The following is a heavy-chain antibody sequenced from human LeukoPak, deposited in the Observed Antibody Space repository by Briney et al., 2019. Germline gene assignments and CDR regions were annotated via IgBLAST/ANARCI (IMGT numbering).Heavy chain of an antibody. D-gene: IGHD1-26*01. CDR3: ARDNSVGDNAWWFDP. V-gene: IGHV1-46*01. CDR1: GYTFTSYY. J-gene: IGHJ5*02. CDR2: INPTGGST. Sequence: GASVKVSCKASGYTFTSYYMHWVRQAPGQGLEWMGLINPTGGSTGYAQKFQGRVTMTRDMSTSTDYMELSSLRSEDTAIYSCARDNSVGDNAWWFDPWGQGTLVTASP.